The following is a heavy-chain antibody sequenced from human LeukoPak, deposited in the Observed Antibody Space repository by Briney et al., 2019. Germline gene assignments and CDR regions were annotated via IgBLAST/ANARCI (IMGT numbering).Heavy chain of an antibody. Sequence: SETLSLTCTVSGGSISSGSYYWSWIRQPPGKVLEWIGRIYTSGSANYNPSLKSRVTIAVDTSKNQFSLKLSSVTAADTAVYYCASGSYDSWGQGTLATVSS. D-gene: IGHD1-26*01. J-gene: IGHJ5*01. CDR1: GGSISSGSYY. CDR2: IYTSGSA. V-gene: IGHV4-61*02. CDR3: ASGSYDS.